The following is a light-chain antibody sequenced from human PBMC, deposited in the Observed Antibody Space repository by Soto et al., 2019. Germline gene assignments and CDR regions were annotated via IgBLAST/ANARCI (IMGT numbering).Light chain of an antibody. CDR1: QSLLYTSDNKNY. Sequence: EIVLTQSPATLSLSPGERATLSCKSSQSLLYTSDNKNYLAWYQQKPGQAPRLLIYWASSRHSGVPDRFSGSGSGTDFTLTISSLQAEDVAVYYCQQYYSSPWTFGHGTKVEI. CDR2: WAS. J-gene: IGKJ1*01. V-gene: IGKV4-1*01. CDR3: QQYYSSPWT.